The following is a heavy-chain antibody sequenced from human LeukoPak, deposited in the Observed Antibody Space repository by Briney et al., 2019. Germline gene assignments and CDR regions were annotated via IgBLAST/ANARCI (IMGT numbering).Heavy chain of an antibody. J-gene: IGHJ6*02. CDR2: ISGSGGST. CDR3: AVDDFWSGYFGEVRDYYYGMDV. V-gene: IGHV3-23*01. CDR1: GFTFSSYA. Sequence: GGSLRLSCAASGFTFSSYAMSWVRQAPGKGLEWVSAISGSGGSTYYADSVKGRFTISRDNSKNTLYLQMNSLRAEDTAVYYCAVDDFWSGYFGEVRDYYYGMDVWGQGATVTVSS. D-gene: IGHD3-3*01.